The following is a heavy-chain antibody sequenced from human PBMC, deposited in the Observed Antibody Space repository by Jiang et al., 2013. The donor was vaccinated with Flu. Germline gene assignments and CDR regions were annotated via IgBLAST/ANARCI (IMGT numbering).Heavy chain of an antibody. CDR3: AREQEMVRGLDY. J-gene: IGHJ4*02. CDR1: GGPISSYY. D-gene: IGHD3-10*01. V-gene: IGHV4-59*01. Sequence: PGLVKPSETLSLTCTVSGGPISSYYWSWIRQPPGKGLEWIGYIYYSGSTNYNPSLKSRVTISVDTSKNQFSLKLSSVTAADTAVYYCAREQEMVRGLDYWGQGTLVTVSS. CDR2: IYYSGST.